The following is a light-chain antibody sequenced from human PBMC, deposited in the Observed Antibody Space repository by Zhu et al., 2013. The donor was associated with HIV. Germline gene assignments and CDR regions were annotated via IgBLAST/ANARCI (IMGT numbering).Light chain of an antibody. CDR3: QQYNKWPPWT. J-gene: IGKJ1*01. V-gene: IGKV3-15*01. CDR2: GAS. CDR1: QNVSSH. Sequence: EIVLTQSPATLSLSPGERAVLSCRASQNVSSHLAWYQQKPGQAPRLLIYGASTRATGIPARFSGSGSGTEFTLTISSLQSEDFAVYYCQQYNKWPPWTFGQGTKVEIK.